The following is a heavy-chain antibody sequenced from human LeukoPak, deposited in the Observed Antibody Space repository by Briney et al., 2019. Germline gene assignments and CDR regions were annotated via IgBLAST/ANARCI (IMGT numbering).Heavy chain of an antibody. Sequence: GSLRLSCAASGFTFSNYSMNWVRQAPGKGLEWVSSISSSSSYIYYADSVKGRFTISRDNAKNSLYLQMNSLRAEDTAVYYCARNSGADYDYWGQGTLVTVSS. D-gene: IGHD4/OR15-4a*01. V-gene: IGHV3-21*01. CDR1: GFTFSNYS. CDR3: ARNSGADYDY. J-gene: IGHJ4*02. CDR2: ISSSSSYI.